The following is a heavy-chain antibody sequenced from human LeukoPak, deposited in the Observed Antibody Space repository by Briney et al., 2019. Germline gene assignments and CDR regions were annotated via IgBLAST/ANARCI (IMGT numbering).Heavy chain of an antibody. CDR1: GFSFSSWS. Sequence: GGSLRLSCAASGFSFSSWSMSWVRQAPGKRLEWVANMKEDGREIYYVDSVQGRFTISRDNAKSSVYLQMNSLRGEDTAVYYCARENWGRFDYWGQGTLVTVSS. J-gene: IGHJ4*02. CDR2: MKEDGREI. V-gene: IGHV3-7*01. CDR3: ARENWGRFDY. D-gene: IGHD7-27*01.